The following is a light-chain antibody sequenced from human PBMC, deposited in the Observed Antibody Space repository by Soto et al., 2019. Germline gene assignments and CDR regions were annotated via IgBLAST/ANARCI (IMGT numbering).Light chain of an antibody. CDR3: SSYTGSSTYV. J-gene: IGLJ1*01. V-gene: IGLV2-14*01. CDR1: GSDVGGYDY. CDR2: EVT. Sequence: QSVLTQPASVSGSPGQSITISCTGTGSDVGGYDYVSWYQHHPGKAPKVMIYEVTNRPSGVSNRFSGSKSGNTASLTISGFLAEDEADYYCSSYTGSSTYVFGTGTKVTVL.